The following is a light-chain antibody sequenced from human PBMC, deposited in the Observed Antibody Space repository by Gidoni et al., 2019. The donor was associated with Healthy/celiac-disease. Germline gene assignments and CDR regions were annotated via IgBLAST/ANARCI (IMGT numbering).Light chain of an antibody. V-gene: IGKV1-5*03. CDR1: QSISSW. CDR3: QQYNSYFLYT. Sequence: DIQMTQSPSTLSASVGDRVTITCRASQSISSWLAWYQQKPGKAPKLLIYKASSLESGVPSRFSGSGSGTEFTLTISSLQPDDVATYDCQQYNSYFLYTFGQGTKLEIK. CDR2: KAS. J-gene: IGKJ2*01.